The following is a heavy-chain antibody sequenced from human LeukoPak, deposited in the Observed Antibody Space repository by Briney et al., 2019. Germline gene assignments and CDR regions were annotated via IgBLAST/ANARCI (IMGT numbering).Heavy chain of an antibody. CDR2: ISGSGGST. J-gene: IGHJ6*02. CDR1: GFTFSSYA. Sequence: GGSLRLSCAASGFTFSSYAMSWVRQAPGKGLEWVSAISGSGGSTYYADSVKGRFTISRDNSKNTLYLQMNSLRAEDTAVYYCAEPVPAAAPYYYYGMDVWGQGTTVTVSS. CDR3: AEPVPAAAPYYYYGMDV. D-gene: IGHD2-2*01. V-gene: IGHV3-23*01.